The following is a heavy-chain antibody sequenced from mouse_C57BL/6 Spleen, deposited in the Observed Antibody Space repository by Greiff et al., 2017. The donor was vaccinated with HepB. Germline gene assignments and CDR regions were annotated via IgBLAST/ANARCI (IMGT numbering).Heavy chain of an antibody. CDR2: INPNNGGT. CDR1: GYTFTDYY. J-gene: IGHJ3*01. D-gene: IGHD4-1*02. V-gene: IGHV1-26*01. Sequence: EVQLQQSGPELVKPGASVKISCKASGYTFTDYYMNWVKQSHGKSLEWIGDINPNNGGTSYNQKFKGKATLTVDKSSSTAYMELRSLTSEDSAVYYCATTGTDAYWGQGTLVTVSA. CDR3: ATTGTDAY.